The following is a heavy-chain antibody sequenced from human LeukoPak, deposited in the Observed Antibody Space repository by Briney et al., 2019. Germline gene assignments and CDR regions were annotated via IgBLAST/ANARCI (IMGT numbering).Heavy chain of an antibody. Sequence: GGSLRLSCAASGFTFSSYSMNWVRQAPGKGMEWVSSISSSSSYIYYADSVKGRFTISRDNAKNSLYLQMNSLRAEDTAVYYCARHARRRAFDYWGQGTLVTVSS. CDR2: ISSSSSYI. D-gene: IGHD2-2*01. CDR3: ARHARRRAFDY. CDR1: GFTFSSYS. J-gene: IGHJ4*02. V-gene: IGHV3-21*01.